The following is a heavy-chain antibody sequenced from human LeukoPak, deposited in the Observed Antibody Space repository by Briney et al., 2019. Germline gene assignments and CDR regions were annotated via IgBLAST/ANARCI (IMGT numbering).Heavy chain of an antibody. J-gene: IGHJ6*03. CDR3: ARVDVFGVVSSDYYYYYMDV. CDR1: GGSISGYY. CDR2: IYTSGST. Sequence: SETLSLICSVSGGSISGYYWSWIRQPAGKGLEWIGRIYTSGSTNYNPSLKSRVTMSVDTSKNQFSLKLSYVTAADTAVYYCARVDVFGVVSSDYYYYYMDVWGKGTTVTVSS. V-gene: IGHV4-4*07. D-gene: IGHD3-3*01.